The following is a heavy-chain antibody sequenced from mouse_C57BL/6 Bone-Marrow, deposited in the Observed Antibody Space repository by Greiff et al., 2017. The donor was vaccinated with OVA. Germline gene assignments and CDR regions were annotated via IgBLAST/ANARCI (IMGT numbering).Heavy chain of an antibody. Sequence: QVQLQQPGAELVMPGASVKLSCKASGYTFTSYWMHWVKQRPGQGLEWIGEIDPSDSYTNYNQKFKGKSTLTVDKSSSTAYMQLSSLTSEDSAVYDCARRPGSSYEAMDYWGQGTSVTVSA. J-gene: IGHJ4*01. CDR1: GYTFTSYW. V-gene: IGHV1-69*01. CDR3: ARRPGSSYEAMDY. CDR2: IDPSDSYT. D-gene: IGHD1-1*01.